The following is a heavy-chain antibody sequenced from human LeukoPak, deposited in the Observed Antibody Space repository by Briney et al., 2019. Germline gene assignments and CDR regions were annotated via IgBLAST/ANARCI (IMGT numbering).Heavy chain of an antibody. V-gene: IGHV4-34*01. J-gene: IGHJ4*02. CDR1: GVSFSDYY. Sequence: SETLSLTCAAYGVSFSDYYLSWIRQSPGKGLEWLGEINNDGSSNYNLSLKSRVTFSIDTHKSQLSLKLTSVTAADTAVYYCARGDRISVTRFRPRHYIDFWGQGTLVTVSS. D-gene: IGHD4-17*01. CDR3: ARGDRISVTRFRPRHYIDF. CDR2: INNDGSS.